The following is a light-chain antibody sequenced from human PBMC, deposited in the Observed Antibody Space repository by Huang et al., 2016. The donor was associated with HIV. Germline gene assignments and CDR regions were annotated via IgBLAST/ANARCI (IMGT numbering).Light chain of an antibody. CDR3: QQYSRWPPA. CDR2: GAS. V-gene: IGKV3-15*01. CDR1: QSVSDN. Sequence: EIVMTQSPPTLSVSPGERAALSCRASQSVSDNLAWYQQKPGQAPRVLIDGASTRATGIPARISGGGSETEFTLTIRSLQSEDVAVYYCQQYSRWPPAFGGGTKVEIK. J-gene: IGKJ4*01.